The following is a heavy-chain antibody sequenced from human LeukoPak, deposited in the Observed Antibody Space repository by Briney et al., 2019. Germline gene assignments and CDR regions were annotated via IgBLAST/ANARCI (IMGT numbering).Heavy chain of an antibody. V-gene: IGHV3-7*04. CDR3: ARGGGLDV. Sequence: GGSLRLSCAASGFTFSSHWMSWVRQAPGKGLEWVANINQGGNDRNYVDSVKGRFTISRDNAQNSLYLQMDSLRVEDTAMYYCARGGGLDVWGQGATVTVSS. CDR1: GFTFSSHW. J-gene: IGHJ6*02. CDR2: INQGGNDR.